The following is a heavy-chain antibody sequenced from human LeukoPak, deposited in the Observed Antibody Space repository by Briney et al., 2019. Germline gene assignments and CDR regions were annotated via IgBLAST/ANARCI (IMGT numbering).Heavy chain of an antibody. V-gene: IGHV1-69*05. J-gene: IGHJ6*03. CDR3: ARYPLEIYYMDV. Sequence: SVKVSCKASGGTFSSYAISWVRQAPGQGLEWMGGIIPIFGTANYAQKFQGRVTITTDESTSTAYMELSSLRSEDTAVYYCARYPLEIYYMDVWGKGTTVTVSS. CDR1: GGTFSSYA. CDR2: IIPIFGTA.